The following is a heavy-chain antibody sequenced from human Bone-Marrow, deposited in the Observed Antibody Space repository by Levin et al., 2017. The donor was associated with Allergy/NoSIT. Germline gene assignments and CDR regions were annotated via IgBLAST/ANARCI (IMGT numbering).Heavy chain of an antibody. J-gene: IGHJ4*02. Sequence: GGSLRLSCAASGFAFNVYAMHWVRQAPGKGLEWVSTISSNNIIIGYADSVKGRFTISRDNAKNSLYLQMNSLRVEDTALYYCAFLPGGGFLLHHWGQGTLVTVSS. CDR2: ISSNNIII. CDR1: GFAFNVYA. V-gene: IGHV3-9*01. CDR3: AFLPGGGFLLHH. D-gene: IGHD3-16*01.